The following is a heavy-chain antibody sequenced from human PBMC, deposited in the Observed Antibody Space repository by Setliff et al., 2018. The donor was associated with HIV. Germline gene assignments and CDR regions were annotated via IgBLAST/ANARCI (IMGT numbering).Heavy chain of an antibody. D-gene: IGHD6-13*01. CDR3: ARHRDPPGSRWIYYYYYMDL. CDR1: GGSISSSSYY. V-gene: IGHV4-39*01. J-gene: IGHJ6*03. CDR2: IYDSGST. Sequence: PSETLSLTCTVSGGSISSSSYYWGWIRQPPGKGLEWIGSIYDSGSTSYNPSLSSRLTISVDTSKNQVSLRLSSVTAADTAVYYCARHRDPPGSRWIYYYYYMDLWGEGTTVTVSS.